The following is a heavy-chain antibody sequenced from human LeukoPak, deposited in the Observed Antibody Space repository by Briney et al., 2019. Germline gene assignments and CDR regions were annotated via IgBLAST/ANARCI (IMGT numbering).Heavy chain of an antibody. CDR1: GGSISSSSYY. CDR2: IYYSGST. J-gene: IGHJ5*02. V-gene: IGHV4-39*01. CDR3: ARAPSTLSRYSGSYYRP. D-gene: IGHD1-26*01. Sequence: SETLSLTCTVSGGSISSSSYYWGWIRQPPGKGLEWIGSIYYSGSTYYNPSLKSRVTISVDTSKNQFSLKLSSVTAADTAVYYCARAPSTLSRYSGSYYRPWGQGTLVTVSS.